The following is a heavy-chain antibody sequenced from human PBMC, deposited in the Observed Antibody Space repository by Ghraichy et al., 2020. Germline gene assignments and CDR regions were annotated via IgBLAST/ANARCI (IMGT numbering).Heavy chain of an antibody. Sequence: GGSLRLSCAASGFTFSSYSMNWVRQAPGKGLEWVSYISSSSSTIYYADSVKGRFTISRNNAKNSLYLQMNSLRDEDTAVYYCARDYDSSGYYYVGWFDPWGQGTLVTVSS. V-gene: IGHV3-48*02. CDR1: GFTFSSYS. CDR3: ARDYDSSGYYYVGWFDP. CDR2: ISSSSSTI. J-gene: IGHJ5*02. D-gene: IGHD3-22*01.